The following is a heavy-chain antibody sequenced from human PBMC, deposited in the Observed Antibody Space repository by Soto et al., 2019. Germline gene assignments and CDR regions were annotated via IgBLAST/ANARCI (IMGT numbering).Heavy chain of an antibody. V-gene: IGHV3-72*01. J-gene: IGHJ4*02. CDR3: SRCITGTTSSEY. D-gene: IGHD1-7*01. Sequence: EVQLVESGGGLVKPGGSLRLSCAGSGFTFSDYYLDWVRQAPGKGLEWVGRSRDKGNRYSTDYAATVKGRCTISRDASKNSLFMQINVLKTEDKALYECSRCITGTTSSEYWGQGTLVTVSS. CDR1: GFTFSDYY. CDR2: SRDKGNRYST.